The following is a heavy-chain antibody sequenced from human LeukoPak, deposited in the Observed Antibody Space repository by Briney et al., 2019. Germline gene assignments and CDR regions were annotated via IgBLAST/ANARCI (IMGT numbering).Heavy chain of an antibody. D-gene: IGHD3-10*01. CDR3: ARDHIGRGAILGNWFDP. CDR2: ISAYNGNT. CDR1: GYTFTSYG. J-gene: IGHJ5*02. Sequence: ASVKVSFKASGYTFTSYGISWVRQAPGQGLEWMGWISAYNGNTNYAQKLQGRVTMTTDTSTSTAYMELRSLRSDDTAVYYCARDHIGRGAILGNWFDPWGQGTLVTVSS. V-gene: IGHV1-18*04.